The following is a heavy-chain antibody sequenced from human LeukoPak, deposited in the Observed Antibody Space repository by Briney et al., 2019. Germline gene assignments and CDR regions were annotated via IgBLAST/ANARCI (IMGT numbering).Heavy chain of an antibody. V-gene: IGHV4-34*01. Sequence: SETLSLTCAVYGGSFSGYYWSWIRQPPGKGLDWIGEINHSGSTNYNPSLKSRVTISVDTSKNQFSRKRSSVTAADTAVYYCARGLMTTVTTFFDYWGEGTLVTVSS. CDR1: GGSFSGYY. J-gene: IGHJ4*02. D-gene: IGHD4-17*01. CDR3: ARGLMTTVTTFFDY. CDR2: INHSGST.